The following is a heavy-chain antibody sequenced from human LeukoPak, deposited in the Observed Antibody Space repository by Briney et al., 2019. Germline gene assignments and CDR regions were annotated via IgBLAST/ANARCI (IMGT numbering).Heavy chain of an antibody. V-gene: IGHV4-59*01. CDR1: GGSISSYY. J-gene: IGHJ5*02. Sequence: SETLSLTCTVSGGSISSYYWSWIRQPPGKGLEWIGYIYYSGSTNYNPSLKSRVTISVDTSKNQFSLKLSSVTAADTAVYYCARDSRGWFDPWGQGTLVTVSS. CDR3: ARDSRGWFDP. CDR2: IYYSGST.